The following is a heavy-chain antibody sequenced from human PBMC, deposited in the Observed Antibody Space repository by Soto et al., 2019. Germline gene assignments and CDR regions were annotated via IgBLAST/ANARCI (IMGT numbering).Heavy chain of an antibody. CDR1: GFIFTSYE. CDR3: ARHEFATVVTPRKAFDI. D-gene: IGHD4-17*01. Sequence: PGGSLRLSCVASGFIFTSYEMNWVRQAPGKGLEWVSYITSGGSTIYYADSVKGRFTISRDNAENSLYLQMNSLRAEDTAIYYCARHEFATVVTPRKAFDIWGQGTKVTVSS. J-gene: IGHJ3*02. V-gene: IGHV3-48*03. CDR2: ITSGGSTI.